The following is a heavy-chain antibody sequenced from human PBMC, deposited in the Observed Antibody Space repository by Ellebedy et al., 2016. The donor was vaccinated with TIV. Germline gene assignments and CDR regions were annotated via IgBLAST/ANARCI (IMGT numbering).Heavy chain of an antibody. J-gene: IGHJ4*02. Sequence: GGSLRLSXAASGFTFSSYAMHWVRQAPGKGLEWVAVISYDGSNKYYADSVKGRFTISRDNSKNTLYLQMNSLRAEDTAVYYCAGCQNTIFGVAIPGGGEDYWGQGTLVTVSS. CDR2: ISYDGSNK. CDR3: AGCQNTIFGVAIPGGGEDY. V-gene: IGHV3-30-3*01. D-gene: IGHD3-3*01. CDR1: GFTFSSYA.